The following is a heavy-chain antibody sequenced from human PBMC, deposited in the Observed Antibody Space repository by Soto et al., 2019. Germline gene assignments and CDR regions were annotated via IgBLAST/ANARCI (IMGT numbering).Heavy chain of an antibody. D-gene: IGHD6-13*01. J-gene: IGHJ5*02. V-gene: IGHV1-18*01. CDR2: ISAYNGNT. CDR1: GRTFSSYA. CDR3: ARAKISYSSSWYFPYSWFDP. Sequence: ASLKVSCTASGRTFSSYAISWVRPAHGQRLEWMGWISAYNGNTNYAQKLQGRVTMTTDTSTSTAYMELRSLRSDDTAVYYCARAKISYSSSWYFPYSWFDPWGQGTLVTVSS.